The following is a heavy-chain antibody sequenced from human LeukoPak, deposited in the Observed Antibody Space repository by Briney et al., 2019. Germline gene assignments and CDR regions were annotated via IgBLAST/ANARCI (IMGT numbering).Heavy chain of an antibody. CDR1: GFTFDDYA. Sequence: GGSLRLSCAVSGFTFDDYAMHWVRQASGKGLEWVSGISWNSGSIGYADSVKGRFTISRDNAKNSLYLQMNSLRAEDTALYYCAKGTYFDWLLRGYYFDYWGQGTLVTVSS. J-gene: IGHJ4*02. CDR3: AKGTYFDWLLRGYYFDY. V-gene: IGHV3-9*01. CDR2: ISWNSGSI. D-gene: IGHD3-9*01.